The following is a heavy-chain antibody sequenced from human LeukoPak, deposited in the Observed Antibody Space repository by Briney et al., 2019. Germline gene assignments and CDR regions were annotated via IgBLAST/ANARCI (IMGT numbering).Heavy chain of an antibody. CDR1: GFTFSDYY. CDR3: ERDRSDRDYYYYGMDV. V-gene: IGHV3-11*01. D-gene: IGHD1-14*01. Sequence: GGSLRLSCAASGFTFSDYYMSWIRQAPGKGLEWVSYISSSGSTIYYADSVKGRFTISRDNAKNSLYLQMNSLRAEDTAVYYCERDRSDRDYYYYGMDVWGQGTTVTVSS. CDR2: ISSSGSTI. J-gene: IGHJ6*02.